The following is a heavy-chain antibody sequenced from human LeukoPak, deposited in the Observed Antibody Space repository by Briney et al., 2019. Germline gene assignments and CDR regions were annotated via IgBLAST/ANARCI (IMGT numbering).Heavy chain of an antibody. CDR2: IYSGGSI. V-gene: IGHV3-66*01. Sequence: PGGSLRLSCAASGFTVSNNYMSWVRQAPGKGLEWVSLIYSGGSIYYADSVKGRFTISRDNSKNTLYLQMNSLGAEDTAVYYCATFSEEGEHAIGVIKFFYYYGMDVWGQGTTVTVSS. D-gene: IGHD2-8*01. CDR1: GFTVSNNY. J-gene: IGHJ6*02. CDR3: ATFSEEGEHAIGVIKFFYYYGMDV.